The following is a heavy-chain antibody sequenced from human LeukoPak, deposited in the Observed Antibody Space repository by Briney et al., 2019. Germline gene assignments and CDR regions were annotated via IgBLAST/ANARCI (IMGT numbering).Heavy chain of an antibody. V-gene: IGHV3-21*01. CDR1: GFTFSSYS. CDR3: ARALSNSYGFSY. Sequence: GGSLRLSCAASGFTFSSYSMNWVRQAPGKGLEWVSSISSSSSYIYYADSVKGRFTISRDNAKNSLYLQMNSLRAEDTAVYYCARALSNSYGFSYWGQGTLVTVSS. D-gene: IGHD5-18*01. CDR2: ISSSSSYI. J-gene: IGHJ4*02.